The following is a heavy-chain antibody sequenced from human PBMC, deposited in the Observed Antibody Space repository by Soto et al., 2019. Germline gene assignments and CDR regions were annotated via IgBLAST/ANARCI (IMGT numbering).Heavy chain of an antibody. Sequence: QTLSYTGAGYRFNMYWIDWVRQIPGKGLEWMGIVSPGDSDTRYSPSFQGQVTISADKSISTAYLQWSSLKASDTAMYYCARHVTGSGSPLGVWGQGTMVSGSS. CDR2: VSPGDSDT. CDR3: ARHVTGSGSPLGV. J-gene: IGHJ6*01. CDR1: GYRFNMYW. D-gene: IGHD3-10*01. V-gene: IGHV5-51*01.